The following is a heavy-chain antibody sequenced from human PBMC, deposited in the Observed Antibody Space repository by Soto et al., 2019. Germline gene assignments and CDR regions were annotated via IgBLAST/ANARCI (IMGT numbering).Heavy chain of an antibody. CDR2: IRAYNGNT. CDR1: GYTFTSYG. Sequence: QVQLVQSGAEVKKPGASVKVSCKASGYTFTSYGISWVRQAPGQGLEWMGWIRAYNGNTNYAQKLQGRVTMTTDTXXXXXXXXXXXXXXXXXXXXXXXXXXXXXDVWGQGTTVTVSS. V-gene: IGHV1-18*01. J-gene: IGHJ6*02. CDR3: XXXXXXXDV.